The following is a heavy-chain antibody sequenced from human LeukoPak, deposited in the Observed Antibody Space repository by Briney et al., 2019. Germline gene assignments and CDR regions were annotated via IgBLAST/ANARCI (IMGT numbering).Heavy chain of an antibody. V-gene: IGHV1-2*02. CDR3: AREWSPGTMIRSLDY. CDR2: INPNSGGT. J-gene: IGHJ4*02. D-gene: IGHD3-22*01. CDR1: GYTFTGYY. Sequence: ASVKVSCKAPGYTFTGYYMHWVRQAPGQGLEWMGWINPNSGGTNYAQKFQGRVTMTRDTSISTAYMELSRLRSDDTAVYYCAREWSPGTMIRSLDYWGQGTLVTVSS.